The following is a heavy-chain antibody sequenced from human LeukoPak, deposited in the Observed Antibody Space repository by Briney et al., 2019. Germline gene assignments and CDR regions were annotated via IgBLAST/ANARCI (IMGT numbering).Heavy chain of an antibody. J-gene: IGHJ5*02. CDR1: GFTFSTYA. CDR3: ASTNYRGGTTGYNWFDP. V-gene: IGHV3-30-3*01. CDR2: ISYDGSNE. D-gene: IGHD5-24*01. Sequence: GGSLRLSCAASGFTFSTYAMHWVRQAPGKGLEWVAVISYDGSNEYYADSVKGRFTISRDNSKNMLYLQMNSLRAEDAAVYYCASTNYRGGTTGYNWFDPWGQGTLVTVSS.